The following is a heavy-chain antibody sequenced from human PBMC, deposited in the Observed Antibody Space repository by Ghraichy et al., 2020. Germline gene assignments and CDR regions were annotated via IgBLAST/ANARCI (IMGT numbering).Heavy chain of an antibody. CDR1: GFTFSSYS. Sequence: GGSLRLSCAASGFTFSSYSMNWVRQAPGKGLEWVSYISSSSSTIYYADSVKGRFTISRDNAKNSLYLQMNSLRDEETAVYYCARGAIAAAGTDFDYWGQGTLVTVAS. D-gene: IGHD6-13*01. CDR2: ISSSSSTI. J-gene: IGHJ4*02. CDR3: ARGAIAAAGTDFDY. V-gene: IGHV3-48*02.